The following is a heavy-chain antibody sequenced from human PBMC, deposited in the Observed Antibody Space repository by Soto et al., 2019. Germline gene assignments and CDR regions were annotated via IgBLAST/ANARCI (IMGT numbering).Heavy chain of an antibody. D-gene: IGHD2-8*01. CDR2: INSDGSST. CDR3: NRILYYPGYYSGMDV. CDR1: GFTFTSFW. J-gene: IGHJ6*02. Sequence: EVQLVESGGGLVKPGGSLRISCAASGFTFTSFWMHWVRQAPGKGLVWVSRINSDGSSTTYADAVKGRFTISRDNAENTLYLERNSLRAEDTAVYYCNRILYYPGYYSGMDVWGQGTTVTVSS. V-gene: IGHV3-74*01.